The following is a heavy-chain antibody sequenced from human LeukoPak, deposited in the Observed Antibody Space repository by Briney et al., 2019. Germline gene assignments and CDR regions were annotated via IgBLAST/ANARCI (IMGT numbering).Heavy chain of an antibody. CDR3: ASSGWYSAVPPTDY. CDR1: GFTFSSYS. Sequence: PGGSLRLSCAASGFTFSSYSMNWVRQAPGKGLEWVSSISSSSSYIYYADSVKGRFTISRDNAKNSLYLQMNSLRAEDTAVYYCASSGWYSAVPPTDYWGQGTLVTVSS. CDR2: ISSSSSYI. J-gene: IGHJ4*02. V-gene: IGHV3-21*01. D-gene: IGHD6-19*01.